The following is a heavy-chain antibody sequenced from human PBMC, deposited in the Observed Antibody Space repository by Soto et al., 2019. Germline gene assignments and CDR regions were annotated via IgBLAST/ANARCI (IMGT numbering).Heavy chain of an antibody. CDR3: VKTTGYSSGWLDY. CDR1: GFTFDDYA. Sequence: PGGSLRLSCAASGFTFDDYAMHWVRQAPGKGLEWVSGISWNSGSIGYADSVKGRFTISRDNAKNSLYLQMNSLRAEDTALCYCVKTTGYSSGWLDYWGQGTLVTVAS. V-gene: IGHV3-9*01. J-gene: IGHJ4*02. CDR2: ISWNSGSI. D-gene: IGHD6-19*01.